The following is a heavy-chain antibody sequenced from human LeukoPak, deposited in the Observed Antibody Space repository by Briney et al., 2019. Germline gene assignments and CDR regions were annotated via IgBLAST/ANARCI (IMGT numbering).Heavy chain of an antibody. D-gene: IGHD4-17*01. Sequence: PSETLSLTCTVSGGSISSYYWSWIRQPPGKGLEWIGYIYYSGSTNYNPSLKSRVTISVDTSKNQFSLKPSSVTAADTAVYYCARQGDYGDYVHYWGQGTLVTVSS. CDR1: GGSISSYY. CDR2: IYYSGST. V-gene: IGHV4-59*01. CDR3: ARQGDYGDYVHY. J-gene: IGHJ4*02.